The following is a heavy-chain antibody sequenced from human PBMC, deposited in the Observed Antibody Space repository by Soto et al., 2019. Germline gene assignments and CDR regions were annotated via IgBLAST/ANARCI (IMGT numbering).Heavy chain of an antibody. Sequence: ASVKVSCKASGYTFTSYYMHWVRQAPGQGLEWMGIINPSGGSTSYAQKFQGRVTMTRDTSTSTVYMELSSLRSEDTAVYYCARGGCSSTSCYKTLNDAFDIWGQGTMVTVSS. V-gene: IGHV1-46*01. D-gene: IGHD2-2*02. CDR2: INPSGGST. J-gene: IGHJ3*02. CDR3: ARGGCSSTSCYKTLNDAFDI. CDR1: GYTFTSYY.